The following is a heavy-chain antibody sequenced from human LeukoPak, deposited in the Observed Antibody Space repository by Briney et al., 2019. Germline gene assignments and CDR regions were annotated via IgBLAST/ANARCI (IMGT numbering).Heavy chain of an antibody. Sequence: GGSLRLSCADSGLTFSKAWMSWGREAPGEGMEGVGRIRSKTDGGTTDYAAPVKSRFTISRDDSKNTLYLQMNSLKTEDAAVYYCWDSFDYWGQGTLVTVSS. V-gene: IGHV3-15*01. CDR1: GLTFSKAW. D-gene: IGHD3-22*01. CDR3: WDSFDY. CDR2: IRSKTDGGTT. J-gene: IGHJ4*02.